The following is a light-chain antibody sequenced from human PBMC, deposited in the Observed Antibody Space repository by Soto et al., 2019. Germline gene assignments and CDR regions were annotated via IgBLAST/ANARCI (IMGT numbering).Light chain of an antibody. Sequence: DIQMTQSPSTLSASVGDRVTITCRASQTISRWLAWHQQKPGKAPKLLIHDASILESGVPSRFSGSGSGTEFTLTINSLQPDDFATYYCQQYSTYSRTFGQGTKVEI. CDR2: DAS. J-gene: IGKJ1*01. CDR1: QTISRW. V-gene: IGKV1-5*01. CDR3: QQYSTYSRT.